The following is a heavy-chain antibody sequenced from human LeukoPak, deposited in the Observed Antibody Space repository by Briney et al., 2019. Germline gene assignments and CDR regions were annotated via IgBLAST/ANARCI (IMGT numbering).Heavy chain of an antibody. V-gene: IGHV3-23*01. Sequence: GGSLRLSCAASGFIFNNFGLIWVRQAPGKGLEWVSAITGGGDYTYYADSVKGRFTISRDNPKNAVYLQMISLRAEDTAVYYCAKGYRGIEAFDVWGQGTMVTVSS. CDR2: ITGGGDYT. CDR1: GFIFNNFG. CDR3: AKGYRGIEAFDV. D-gene: IGHD2-2*02. J-gene: IGHJ3*01.